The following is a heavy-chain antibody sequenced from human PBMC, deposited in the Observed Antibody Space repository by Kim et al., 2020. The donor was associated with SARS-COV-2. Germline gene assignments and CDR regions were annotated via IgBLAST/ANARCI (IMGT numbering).Heavy chain of an antibody. CDR2: IYPGDSDT. J-gene: IGHJ3*02. V-gene: IGHV5-51*01. CDR3: ARSHDRATYAFDI. Sequence: GESLKISCKGSGYSFTSYWIGWVRQMPGKGLEWMGIIYPGDSDTRYSPSFQGQVTISADKSISTAYLQWSSLKASDTAMYYCARSHDRATYAFDIWGQGTMVTVSS. D-gene: IGHD5-18*01. CDR1: GYSFTSYW.